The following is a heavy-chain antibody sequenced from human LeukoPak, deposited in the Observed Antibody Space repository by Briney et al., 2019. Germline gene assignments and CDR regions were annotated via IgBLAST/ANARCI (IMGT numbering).Heavy chain of an antibody. CDR1: GGTFSSYA. CDR3: ARLNKYCSSTSCQRRGGGAYKYYFDY. V-gene: IGHV1-69*13. Sequence: SVKVSCKASGGTFSSYAISWVRQAPGQALEWMGVIIPIFCTANYAQKFQGRVAITADESTSTAYMELSSLRSEDTAVYYCARLNKYCSSTSCQRRGGGAYKYYFDYWGQGTLVTVSS. D-gene: IGHD2-2*01. CDR2: IIPIFCTA. J-gene: IGHJ4*02.